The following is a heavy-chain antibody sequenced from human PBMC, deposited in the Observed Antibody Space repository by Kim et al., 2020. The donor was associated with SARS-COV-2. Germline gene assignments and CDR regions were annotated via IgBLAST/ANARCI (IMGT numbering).Heavy chain of an antibody. CDR2: ISSSSSYI. CDR3: ARAGRDIVLMVYRGMDV. D-gene: IGHD2-8*01. Sequence: GGSLRISCAASGFTFSSYSMNWVRQAPGKGLEWVSSISSSSSYIYYADSVKGRFTISRDNAKNSLYLQMNSLRAEDTAVYYCARAGRDIVLMVYRGMDVWGQGTTVTVSS. V-gene: IGHV3-21*01. J-gene: IGHJ6*02. CDR1: GFTFSSYS.